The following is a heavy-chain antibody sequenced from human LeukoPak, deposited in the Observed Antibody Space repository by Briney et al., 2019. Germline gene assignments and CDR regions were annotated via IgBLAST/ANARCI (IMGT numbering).Heavy chain of an antibody. V-gene: IGHV3-30*01. Sequence: PGGSLRLSCAASGFTFRSYVMSWARQAPGKGLEGVAVISDDGSNKFYADSVKGRSTISRDSSKNTLYLQLNSLRVEDTAVYYCARDQGWKTFSYYMDVWGKGTTVTVSS. CDR2: ISDDGSNK. J-gene: IGHJ6*03. D-gene: IGHD1-1*01. CDR1: GFTFRSYV. CDR3: ARDQGWKTFSYYMDV.